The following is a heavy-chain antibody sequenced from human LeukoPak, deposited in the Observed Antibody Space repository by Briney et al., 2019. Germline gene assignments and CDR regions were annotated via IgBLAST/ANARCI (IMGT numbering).Heavy chain of an antibody. J-gene: IGHJ6*02. V-gene: IGHV4-59*01. Sequence: AETLSLTCTVSGGSISIYYWSWIRQPPGKGLEWIGYIYYSGSTNYNPSLKSRVTISVDTSKNQFSLKLSSVTAADTAVYYCARAGGGSSSTYYYGMDVWGQGTTVTVSS. D-gene: IGHD6-13*01. CDR2: IYYSGST. CDR3: ARAGGGSSSTYYYGMDV. CDR1: GGSISIYY.